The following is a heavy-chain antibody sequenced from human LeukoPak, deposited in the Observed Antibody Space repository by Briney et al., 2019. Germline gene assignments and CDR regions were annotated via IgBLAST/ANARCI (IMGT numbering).Heavy chain of an antibody. V-gene: IGHV1-18*01. CDR3: ARETYYYGSGSYSVGYYGMDV. D-gene: IGHD3-10*01. CDR2: ISAYNGNT. Sequence: ASVKVSCKASGYTFTSYGISWVRQAPGQGLEWMGWISAYNGNTNYAQKLQGRVTMTTDTSTSTAYMELRSLRSEDTAVYYCARETYYYGSGSYSVGYYGMDVWGQGTTVTVSS. J-gene: IGHJ6*02. CDR1: GYTFTSYG.